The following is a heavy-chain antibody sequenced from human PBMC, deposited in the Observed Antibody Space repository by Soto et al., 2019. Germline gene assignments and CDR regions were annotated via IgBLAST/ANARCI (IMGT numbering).Heavy chain of an antibody. CDR2: ITAGDGKT. CDR3: ARDLYSSSFFWFDA. V-gene: IGHV1-3*01. CDR1: GYNFTQSP. D-gene: IGHD2-2*01. Sequence: ASVKVSCKASGYNFTQSPIHWVSHAPGQRLEWMGWITAGDGKTQYSKKFQTRVTIRSDVSATTVYMDLNSLRSEDTAVYYCARDLYSSSFFWFDAWGRGALVTVSS. J-gene: IGHJ5*02.